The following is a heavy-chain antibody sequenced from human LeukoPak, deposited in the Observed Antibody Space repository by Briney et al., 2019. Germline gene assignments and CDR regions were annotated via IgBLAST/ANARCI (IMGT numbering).Heavy chain of an antibody. CDR3: AKDYSDSRVADVFFEY. Sequence: PGGSLSLSCAASGLTFSDYAMSWFRQAPGKGLEWVSGITSGFTPHYADSMKGRFTISRDNSKNMFHLQLNSLRAEDTAVYYCAKDYSDSRVADVFFEYWGQGTLVTVSS. V-gene: IGHV3-23*01. CDR2: ITSGFTP. CDR1: GLTFSDYA. J-gene: IGHJ4*02. D-gene: IGHD2-15*01.